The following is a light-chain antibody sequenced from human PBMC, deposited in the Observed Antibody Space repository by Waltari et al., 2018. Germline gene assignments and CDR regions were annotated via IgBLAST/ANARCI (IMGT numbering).Light chain of an antibody. J-gene: IGLJ2*01. CDR3: TSYAGSNKAV. V-gene: IGLV2-8*02. CDR2: EVT. Sequence: QSALTQPPSASRSPGQSVTISCTGTSNDVGGYNFVSWYQQHPGKAPKLMIFEVTKRPSGVPDRFAGSKSGNTASLPVSGLQAEDEADYYCTSYAGSNKAVFGGGTKLTVL. CDR1: SNDVGGYNF.